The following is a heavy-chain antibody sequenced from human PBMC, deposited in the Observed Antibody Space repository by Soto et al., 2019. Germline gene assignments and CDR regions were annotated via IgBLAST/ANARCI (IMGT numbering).Heavy chain of an antibody. Sequence: QVQLVQSGAEVKKPGASVKVSCKASGDTFTNYDINWVRQATGQGLEWMGRMNPNSGNTGYAQKFQGRVTTPRNTSITTAYMEPSSLRSEDTAVYYCGRGRNGMDVWGQGTTVTFSS. J-gene: IGHJ6*02. CDR2: MNPNSGNT. CDR3: GRGRNGMDV. V-gene: IGHV1-8*01. CDR1: GDTFTNYD.